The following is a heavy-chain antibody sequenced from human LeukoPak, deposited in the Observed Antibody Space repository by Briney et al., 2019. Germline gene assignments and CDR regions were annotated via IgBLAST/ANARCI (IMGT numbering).Heavy chain of an antibody. CDR2: INHSGNT. Sequence: SETLSLTCAVYGGSFSGYYWTWIRQPPGKGLEWIGEINHSGNTNYSPSLKSRVTISVDTSKNQFSLKLSSVTAADTAVYYCARKPAYSGYDSWGQGTLVTVSS. V-gene: IGHV4-34*01. D-gene: IGHD5-12*01. J-gene: IGHJ5*01. CDR3: ARKPAYSGYDS. CDR1: GGSFSGYY.